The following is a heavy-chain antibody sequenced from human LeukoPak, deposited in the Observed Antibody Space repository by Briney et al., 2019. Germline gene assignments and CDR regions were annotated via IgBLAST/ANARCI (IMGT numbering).Heavy chain of an antibody. CDR2: IWYDGSNK. CDR3: ARASFSVTSFDY. CDR1: GFTFSSYG. J-gene: IGHJ4*02. D-gene: IGHD4-11*01. Sequence: GGSLRLSCAASGFTFSSYGMHWVRQAPGKGLEWVAVIWYDGSNKYYADSVKGRFTISRDNSKNTLYLQMNSLRAEDTAVYYCARASFSVTSFDYWGQGTLVTVSP. V-gene: IGHV3-33*01.